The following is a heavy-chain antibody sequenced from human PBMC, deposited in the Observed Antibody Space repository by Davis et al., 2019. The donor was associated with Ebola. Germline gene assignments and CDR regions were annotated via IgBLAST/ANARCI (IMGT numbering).Heavy chain of an antibody. D-gene: IGHD3-3*01. CDR3: ARDSERDYDFWSGSPYYYGMDV. Sequence: PGGSLRLSCAASGFTFSSYAMHWVRQAPGKGLEWVSSISSSSTYIYYADSVKGRFTISRDNAKNSLSLQMNSLRAEDTAVYFCARDSERDYDFWSGSPYYYGMDVWGQGTTVTVSS. J-gene: IGHJ6*02. V-gene: IGHV3-21*01. CDR1: GFTFSSYA. CDR2: ISSSSTYI.